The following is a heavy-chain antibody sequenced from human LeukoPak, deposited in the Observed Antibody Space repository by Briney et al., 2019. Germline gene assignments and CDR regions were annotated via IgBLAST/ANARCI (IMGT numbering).Heavy chain of an antibody. D-gene: IGHD6-19*01. J-gene: IGHJ4*02. CDR2: IGTRGDT. CDR3: ARGGIQVSGIDEFDY. V-gene: IGHV3-13*01. CDR1: GFTFIDYD. Sequence: GGSLRLSCAASGFTFIDYDMHWVRQVIGKGLEWVSAIGTRGDTHYSGSVKGRFTISRENAESSLYLQMNSLRAEDTAVYYCARGGIQVSGIDEFDYWGQGTLVTVSS.